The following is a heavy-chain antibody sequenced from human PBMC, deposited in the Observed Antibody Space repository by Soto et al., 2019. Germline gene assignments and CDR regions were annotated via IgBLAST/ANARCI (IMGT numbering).Heavy chain of an antibody. D-gene: IGHD2-15*01. CDR1: GFTVSSEY. CDR3: ARDDVLWDGGRCFGIPLDV. CDR2: IQSGGTT. J-gene: IGHJ6*04. V-gene: IGHV3-66*01. Sequence: EVQLVESGGGLVQPGGSLRLSCAASGFTVSSEYMTWVRQAPGKGLEWVALIQSGGTTYYADSVKGRFTISRDTSANTLHLQMDSWRVEDTAVYYCARDDVLWDGGRCFGIPLDVWGKGPTVTVSS.